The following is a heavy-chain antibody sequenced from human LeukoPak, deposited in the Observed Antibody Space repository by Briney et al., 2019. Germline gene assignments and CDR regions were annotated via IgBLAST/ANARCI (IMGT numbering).Heavy chain of an antibody. CDR1: GYTLTELS. CDR2: FDPEDGET. J-gene: IGHJ4*02. V-gene: IGHV1-24*01. CDR3: ATKPGTYYYDSSGYLDY. Sequence: ASGKVSCKVSGYTLTELSMHWVRQAPGKGVEWMGGFDPEDGETIYAQKFQGRVTMTEDTSTDTAYMELSSLRSEDTAVYYCATKPGTYYYDSSGYLDYWGQGTLVTVSS. D-gene: IGHD3-22*01.